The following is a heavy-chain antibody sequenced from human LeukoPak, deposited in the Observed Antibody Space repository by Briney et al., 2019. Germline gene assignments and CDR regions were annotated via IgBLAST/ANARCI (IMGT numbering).Heavy chain of an antibody. J-gene: IGHJ4*02. CDR1: GFTFSSSA. V-gene: IGHV3-66*01. CDR2: ISSAGTT. CDR3: ARDLEAANTYYFDY. Sequence: GGSLRLSCAASGFTFSSSAMTWVRQAPGKGLEWVSIISSAGTTYYADSVKGRFTISRDNSKNTVYLQVNSLRDEDTAVYYCARDLEAANTYYFDYWGQGTMVTVSS. D-gene: IGHD6-13*01.